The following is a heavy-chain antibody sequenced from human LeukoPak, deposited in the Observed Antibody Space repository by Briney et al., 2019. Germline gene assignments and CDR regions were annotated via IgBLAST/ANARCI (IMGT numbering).Heavy chain of an antibody. J-gene: IGHJ4*02. D-gene: IGHD4-17*01. Sequence: SGGSLRLSCAASGFTFSDYYTSWIRQAPGKGLEWVSYISSSGSTIYYADSVKGRFTISRDNAKNSLYLQMNSLRAEDTAVYYCARASYGDTQTAYDYWGQGTLVTVSS. CDR1: GFTFSDYY. V-gene: IGHV3-11*01. CDR2: ISSSGSTI. CDR3: ARASYGDTQTAYDY.